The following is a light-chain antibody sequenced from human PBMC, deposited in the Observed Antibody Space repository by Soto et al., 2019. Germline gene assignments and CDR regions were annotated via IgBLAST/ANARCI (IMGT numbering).Light chain of an antibody. J-gene: IGKJ4*01. CDR3: QQRSNAGLT. V-gene: IGKV3D-20*02. Sequence: EILCSRSPGTLSFSPQEKATLACAGSHSGSSSYLAWYQQKPGQAPRLLIYAASNRATGTQARFSGRGSGTDFTLTIRSLEPEDFAVYYCQQRSNAGLTFGGGTKVDIK. CDR1: HSGSSSY. CDR2: AAS.